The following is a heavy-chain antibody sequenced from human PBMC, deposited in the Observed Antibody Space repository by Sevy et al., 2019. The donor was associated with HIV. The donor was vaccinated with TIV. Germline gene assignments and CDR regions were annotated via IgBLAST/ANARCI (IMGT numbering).Heavy chain of an antibody. D-gene: IGHD3-22*01. CDR3: ASNAHYYDSSGFDY. CDR1: GFTVSSNY. Sequence: GGSLRLSCAASGFTVSSNYMSWVRQAPGKGLEWVSVIYSGGSTYYADSLKGRFTISRDNSKNTLYLQMNSLRAEDTAVYYCASNAHYYDSSGFDYWGQGTLVTVSS. V-gene: IGHV3-53*01. J-gene: IGHJ4*02. CDR2: IYSGGST.